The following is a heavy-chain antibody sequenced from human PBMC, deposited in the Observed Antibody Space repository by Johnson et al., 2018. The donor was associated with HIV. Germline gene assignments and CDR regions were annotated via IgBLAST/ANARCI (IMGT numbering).Heavy chain of an antibody. CDR3: ARAIGNWDAFDI. D-gene: IGHD7-27*01. J-gene: IGHJ3*02. V-gene: IGHV3-30*02. CDR2: IRYDGSNK. CDR1: GFTFSSYG. Sequence: QVQLVESGGGVVQPGGSLRLSCVASGFTFSSYGIHWVRQAPGKGLEWVAFIRYDGSNKYYADSVKGRFTIFRDNSKNTLYLQMNSLRAEDTAVYYCARAIGNWDAFDIWGQGTMVTVSS.